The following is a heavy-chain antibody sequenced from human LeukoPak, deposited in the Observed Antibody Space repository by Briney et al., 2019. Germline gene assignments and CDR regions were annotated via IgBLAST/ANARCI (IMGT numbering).Heavy chain of an antibody. CDR3: ATVWFGELSARDAFDI. CDR1: GYTFTGYY. CDR2: INPNSGGT. D-gene: IGHD3-10*01. V-gene: IGHV1-2*06. Sequence: GASVKVSCKASGYTFTGYYMHWVRQAPGQGLEWMGRINPNSGGTNYAQKFQGRVTMTRDTSISTAYMELSSLRSEDTAVYYCATVWFGELSARDAFDIWGQGTMVTVSS. J-gene: IGHJ3*02.